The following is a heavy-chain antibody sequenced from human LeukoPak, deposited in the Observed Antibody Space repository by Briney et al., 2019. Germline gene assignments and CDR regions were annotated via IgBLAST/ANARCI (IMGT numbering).Heavy chain of an antibody. CDR3: AGEMATTSLDAFDY. V-gene: IGHV3-48*03. D-gene: IGHD5-24*01. CDR1: GFTLSSYE. J-gene: IGHJ4*02. Sequence: GGSLRLSCAASGFTLSSYEMNWVRQAPGEGLEWVSYMSSSGNSKHYADSVKGRFTISRDNAKNSLYLQMNSLRAEDTAVYYCAGEMATTSLDAFDYWGQGTLVTVS. CDR2: MSSSGNSK.